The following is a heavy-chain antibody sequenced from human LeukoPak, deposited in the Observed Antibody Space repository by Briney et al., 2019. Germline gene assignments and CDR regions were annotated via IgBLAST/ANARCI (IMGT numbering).Heavy chain of an antibody. V-gene: IGHV5-51*01. J-gene: IGHJ4*02. Sequence: GESLKISCKGSGYNFGTSWIGWVRQMPGKGLEWMGIIYPGDSDTRYSPSFQGQVTISADKSINTAYLQWNSLKASDTAMYYCARFVGACSGGSCYFDYWGQGTLVIVSS. D-gene: IGHD2-15*01. CDR1: GYNFGTSW. CDR2: IYPGDSDT. CDR3: ARFVGACSGGSCYFDY.